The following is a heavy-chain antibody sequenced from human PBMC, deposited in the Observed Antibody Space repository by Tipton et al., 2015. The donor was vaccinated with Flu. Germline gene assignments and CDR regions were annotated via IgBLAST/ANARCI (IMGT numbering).Heavy chain of an antibody. CDR2: IHPSSGGT. CDR1: GYTFAHNY. CDR3: ARDRTTGWLAPDH. Sequence: QLVQSGAEVKKPGASVKVSCEASGYTFAHNYMHWVRQAPGQGLEWMGWIHPSSGGTNYAQKFQDRVIMTRDTSITTAYMELTSLTSDDTAVYYCARDRTTGWLAPDHWGQGTLVTVSS. V-gene: IGHV1-2*02. J-gene: IGHJ4*02. D-gene: IGHD1-1*01.